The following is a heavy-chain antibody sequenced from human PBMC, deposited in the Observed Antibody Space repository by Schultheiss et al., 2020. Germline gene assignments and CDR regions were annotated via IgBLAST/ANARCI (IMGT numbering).Heavy chain of an antibody. V-gene: IGHV5-51*01. CDR3: AIRPRAGDYGMDV. CDR2: IYPGDSDT. Sequence: GSLRLSCKGSGYSFTSYWIGWVRQMPGKGLEWMGIIYPGDSDTRYSPSFQGQVTISADKSISTAYLQWSSLKASDTAMYYCAIRPRAGDYGMDVWGQGTTVTVSS. D-gene: IGHD3-10*01. J-gene: IGHJ6*02. CDR1: GYSFTSYW.